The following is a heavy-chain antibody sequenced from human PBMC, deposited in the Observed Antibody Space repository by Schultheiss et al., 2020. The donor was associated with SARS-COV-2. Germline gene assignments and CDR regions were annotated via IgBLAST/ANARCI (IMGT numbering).Heavy chain of an antibody. CDR1: GYTFTSYD. CDR3: AREFHCTGGVCYVPNYYYYGMDV. J-gene: IGHJ6*02. CDR2: MNPNSGNT. V-gene: IGHV1-8*01. D-gene: IGHD2-8*02. Sequence: ASVKVSCKASGYTFTSYDINWVRQATGQGLEWMGWMNPNSGNTGYAQKFQGRVTMTRNTSISTAYMELSSLRSEDTAVYYCAREFHCTGGVCYVPNYYYYGMDVWGQGTTVTVSS.